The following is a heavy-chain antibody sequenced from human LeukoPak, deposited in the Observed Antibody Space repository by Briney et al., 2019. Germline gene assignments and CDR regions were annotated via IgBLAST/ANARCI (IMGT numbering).Heavy chain of an antibody. J-gene: IGHJ4*02. CDR2: ISGSGGST. V-gene: IGHV3-23*01. D-gene: IGHD2-21*02. CDR3: ANAILAYCGGDCYSPNHISRDY. CDR1: GFTFSSYA. Sequence: GGSLRLSCAASGFTFSSYAMSWVRQAPGKGLEWVSAISGSGGSTYYADSVKGRFTISRDNSKNTLYLQMNSLRAEDTAVYYCANAILAYCGGDCYSPNHISRDYWGQGTLVTVSS.